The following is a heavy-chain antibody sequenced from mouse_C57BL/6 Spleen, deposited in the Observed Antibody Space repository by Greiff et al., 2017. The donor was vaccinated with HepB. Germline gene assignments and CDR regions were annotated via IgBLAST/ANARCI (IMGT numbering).Heavy chain of an antibody. CDR3: ARGNNYGYFDV. CDR1: GIDFSRYW. D-gene: IGHD5-2*01. J-gene: IGHJ1*03. CDR2: INPDSSTI. V-gene: IGHV4-1*01. Sequence: EVKLQQSGGGLVQPGGSLKLSCAASGIDFSRYWMSWVRRAPGKGLEWIGEINPDSSTINYAPSLKDKFIISRDNAKNTLYLQMSKVRSEDTALYYCARGNNYGYFDVWGTGTTVTVSS.